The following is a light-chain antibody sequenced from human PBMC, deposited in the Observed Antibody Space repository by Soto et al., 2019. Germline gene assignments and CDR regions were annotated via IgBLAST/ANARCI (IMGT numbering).Light chain of an antibody. CDR3: QQYNNWPV. CDR1: QSVSSN. J-gene: IGKJ1*01. Sequence: EIVITQSPATLSVSPGERATLSCRASQSVSSNLAWYQQKPGQAPRLLIYAASTRATGIPARFSDSGSGTEFTLTISSLQSEDFAVYYCQQYNNWPVFGQGTKVDI. CDR2: AAS. V-gene: IGKV3-15*01.